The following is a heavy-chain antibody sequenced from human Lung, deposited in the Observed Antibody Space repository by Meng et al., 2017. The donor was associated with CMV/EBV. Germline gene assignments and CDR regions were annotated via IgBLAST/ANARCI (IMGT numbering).Heavy chain of an antibody. CDR2: IYSGGST. Sequence: WGSLSLSCAASGFTVSSNYMSWVRQAPGQGLERVSVIYSGGSTYYADSVKGRFTISRDNSKNTLYLQMNSLRAEDTAVYYCSMDQGSGVDIWGQGTMVTVSS. CDR1: GFTVSSNY. CDR3: SMDQGSGVDI. V-gene: IGHV3-66*02. J-gene: IGHJ3*02. D-gene: IGHD3-10*01.